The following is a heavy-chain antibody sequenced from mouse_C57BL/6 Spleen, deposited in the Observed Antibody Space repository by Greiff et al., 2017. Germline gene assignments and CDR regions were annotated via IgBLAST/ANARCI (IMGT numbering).Heavy chain of an antibody. J-gene: IGHJ2*01. CDR3: ARAYYSINCFDY. CDR1: GFTFSSYA. Sequence: DVILVESGGGLVKPGGSLKLSCAASGFTFSSYAMSWVRLTPDKKLEWVATISDGGSYTYYPDNVKGRFPISIDNAKNNLYQQMSHLKTENTAMYYCARAYYSINCFDYWGQGTTLTVSS. CDR2: ISDGGSYT. V-gene: IGHV5-4*03. D-gene: IGHD2-5*01.